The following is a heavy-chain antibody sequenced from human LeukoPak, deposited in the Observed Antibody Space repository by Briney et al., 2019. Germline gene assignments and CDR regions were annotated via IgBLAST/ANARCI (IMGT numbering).Heavy chain of an antibody. V-gene: IGHV4-4*07. CDR1: GGSISSYY. CDR2: IYTSGST. Sequence: SETLSLTCTVSGGSISSYYWSWIRQPAGKGLEWIGRIYTSGSTNYNPSLKSRVTMSVDTSKNQFSLKLSSVTAADTAVYYCARTWYYYGSGTPKYYYYMDVWGKGTTVTISS. J-gene: IGHJ6*03. CDR3: ARTWYYYGSGTPKYYYYMDV. D-gene: IGHD3-10*01.